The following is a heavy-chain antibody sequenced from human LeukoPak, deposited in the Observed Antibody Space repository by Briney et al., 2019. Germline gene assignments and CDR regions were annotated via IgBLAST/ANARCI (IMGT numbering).Heavy chain of an antibody. V-gene: IGHV1-8*01. J-gene: IGHJ6*03. CDR3: GRGRRPRENYYYYYMDV. CDR2: MNPNSGNT. Sequence: ASVKVSCKASGYTFTSYDINWVRQAPGQGLEWMGWMNPNSGNTGYAQKFQGRVTMTRNTSISTAYMELSSLRSEGTAVYYFGRGRRPRENYYYYYMDVWGKGATVTVSS. D-gene: IGHD1-26*01. CDR1: GYTFTSYD.